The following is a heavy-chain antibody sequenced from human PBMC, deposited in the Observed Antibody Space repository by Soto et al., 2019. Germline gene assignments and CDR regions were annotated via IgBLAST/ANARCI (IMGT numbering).Heavy chain of an antibody. V-gene: IGHV3-23*01. CDR2: SDDST. J-gene: IGHJ4*02. CDR3: AKRSSSSTFDY. D-gene: IGHD6-6*01. Sequence: SDDSTYYADSVKGRFTISRDNSKNTLYLQMNSLRAEDTAVYYCAKRSSSSTFDYWGQGTLVTVSS.